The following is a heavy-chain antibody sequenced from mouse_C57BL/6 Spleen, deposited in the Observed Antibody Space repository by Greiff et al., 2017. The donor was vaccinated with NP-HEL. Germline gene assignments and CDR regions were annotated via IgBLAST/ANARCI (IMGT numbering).Heavy chain of an antibody. CDR2: IDPETGGT. Sequence: QVQLKQSGAELVRPGASVTLSCKASGYTFTDYEMHWVKQTPVHGLEWIGAIDPETGGTAYNQKFKGKAILTADKSSSTAYMELRSLTSEDSAVYYCTRQPWFAYWGQGTLVTVSA. CDR3: TRQPWFAY. V-gene: IGHV1-15*01. CDR1: GYTFTDYE. J-gene: IGHJ3*01.